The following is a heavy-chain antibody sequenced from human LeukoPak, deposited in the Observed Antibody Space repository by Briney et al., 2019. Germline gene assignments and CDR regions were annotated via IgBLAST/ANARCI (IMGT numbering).Heavy chain of an antibody. Sequence: ASVKVSCKASGYTFTGYYMHWVRQAPGQGLEWMGWVNPHSGGTKFAQKFQGRVTMTRDTSINTAYMGVSSLRSDDTAVYYCARDIGDYYGSGSYWLLWGQGTLVTVAS. CDR3: ARDIGDYYGSGSYWLL. CDR1: GYTFTGYY. V-gene: IGHV1-2*02. CDR2: VNPHSGGT. J-gene: IGHJ4*02. D-gene: IGHD3-10*01.